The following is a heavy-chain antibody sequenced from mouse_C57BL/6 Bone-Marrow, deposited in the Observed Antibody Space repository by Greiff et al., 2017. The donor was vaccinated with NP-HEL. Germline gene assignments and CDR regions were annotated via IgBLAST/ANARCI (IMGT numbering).Heavy chain of an antibody. Sequence: EVKLMESGGGLVQPGGSMKLSCVASGFTFSNYWMNWVRQSPEKGLEWVAQIRLKSDNYATHYAESVKGRFTISRYDSKSSVYLQMNNLRAEDTGIYYCTRGVPLGDWGQGTSVTVSS. D-gene: IGHD4-1*01. CDR1: GFTFSNYW. J-gene: IGHJ4*01. CDR3: TRGVPLGD. CDR2: IRLKSDNYAT. V-gene: IGHV6-3*01.